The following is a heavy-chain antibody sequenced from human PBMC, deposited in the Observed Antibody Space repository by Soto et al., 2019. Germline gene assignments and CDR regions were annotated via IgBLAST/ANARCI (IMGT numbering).Heavy chain of an antibody. J-gene: IGHJ6*02. CDR3: ATGVVVAATPYYYYGMDV. CDR1: GGTFSSYA. Sequence: SVKVSCKASGGTFSSYAISWVRQAPGQGLEWMGGIIPIFGTANYAQKFQGRVTITADESTSTAYMELSSLRSEDTAVYYCATGVVVAATPYYYYGMDVWGQGTTVTVSS. D-gene: IGHD2-15*01. V-gene: IGHV1-69*13. CDR2: IIPIFGTA.